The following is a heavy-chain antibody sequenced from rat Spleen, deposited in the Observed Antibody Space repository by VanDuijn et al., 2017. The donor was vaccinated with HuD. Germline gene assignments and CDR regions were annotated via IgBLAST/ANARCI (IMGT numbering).Heavy chain of an antibody. CDR2: ISAGGDNT. CDR3: TTGITTTGDY. D-gene: IGHD1-10*01. J-gene: IGHJ2*01. V-gene: IGHV5-27*01. Sequence: EVQLVESGGGLVQPGRSLRLPCAASGFTFSNYYMAWVRQAPTKGLEWVAYISAGGDNTYYRASVKGRFTISRDNAKSALYLQMDSLRSEDTATYYWTTGITTTGDYWGQGVMVTVSS. CDR1: GFTFSNYY.